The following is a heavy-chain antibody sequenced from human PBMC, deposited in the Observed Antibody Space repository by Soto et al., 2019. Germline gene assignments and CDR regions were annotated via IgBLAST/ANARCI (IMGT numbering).Heavy chain of an antibody. CDR2: INSYNGNT. D-gene: IGHD4-4*01. J-gene: IGHJ6*02. CDR3: ARSMTTVPYYYYGMDV. Sequence: GASVKVSCKASGGTFSNDIITWVRQAPGQGLEWMGWINSYNGNTNYAQKLQGRVTMTTDTSTSTAYMELRSLRSDDTAVYYCARSMTTVPYYYYGMDVWGQGTKVTGSS. V-gene: IGHV1-18*01. CDR1: GGTFSNDI.